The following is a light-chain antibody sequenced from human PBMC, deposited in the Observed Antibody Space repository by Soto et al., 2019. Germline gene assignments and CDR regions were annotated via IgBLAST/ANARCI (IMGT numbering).Light chain of an antibody. Sequence: DSRMSLSPPSFFASVAEGVPITCQAWWALPNFLNWYQHKPGKPPKLLIYDASNLETGVPSRFSGSGSGTAFTFTISSLQPEDIATYYCQQYDNLPFGFGGGTKVEIK. CDR2: DAS. CDR1: WALPNF. J-gene: IGKJ4*01. V-gene: IGKV1-33*01. CDR3: QQYDNLPFG.